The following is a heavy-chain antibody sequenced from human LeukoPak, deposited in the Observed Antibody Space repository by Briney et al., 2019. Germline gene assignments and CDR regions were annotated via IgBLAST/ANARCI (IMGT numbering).Heavy chain of an antibody. V-gene: IGHV4-34*01. CDR2: INHSGST. D-gene: IGHD6-13*01. J-gene: IGHJ4*02. CDR3: ASRIAAAGPEDY. CDR1: GGSFSGYY. Sequence: SETLSLTCAVYGGSFSGYYWSWIRQPPGKGLEWIGEINHSGSTNYNPSLKSRVTISVDTSKNQFSLKLSSVTAADTAVYYCASRIAAAGPEDYWGQGTLVTVSS.